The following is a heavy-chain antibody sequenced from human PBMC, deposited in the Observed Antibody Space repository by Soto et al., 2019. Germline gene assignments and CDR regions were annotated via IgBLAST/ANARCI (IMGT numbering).Heavy chain of an antibody. D-gene: IGHD6-13*01. CDR2: ISTAGTDI. CDR1: GFSFSTYS. Sequence: EVQLVESGGGLVKPGEALRLSCAGFGFSFSTYSMNWVRQAPGKGLEWVSYISTAGTDIFYADSVKGRFTLCRDDAKNSLSLEMNSLRVEDTAVYYCAREIAADGNGFDSWGQGTLVTVSS. CDR3: AREIAADGNGFDS. J-gene: IGHJ5*01. V-gene: IGHV3-21*01.